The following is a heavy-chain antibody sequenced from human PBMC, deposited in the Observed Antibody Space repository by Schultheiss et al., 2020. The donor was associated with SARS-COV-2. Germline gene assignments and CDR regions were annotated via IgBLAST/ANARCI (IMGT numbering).Heavy chain of an antibody. J-gene: IGHJ3*02. D-gene: IGHD3-10*01. CDR1: EFTFSSNA. Sequence: GSLKISCVASEFTFSSNAMSWVRQAPGKGLEWVSGISGSADNTYYADSVKGRFTTSRDTSKNTLYLQMNSLRAEDTAVYYCAKGLDVVRGGVAFDIWGQGTKVTVSS. V-gene: IGHV3-23*01. CDR2: ISGSADNT. CDR3: AKGLDVVRGGVAFDI.